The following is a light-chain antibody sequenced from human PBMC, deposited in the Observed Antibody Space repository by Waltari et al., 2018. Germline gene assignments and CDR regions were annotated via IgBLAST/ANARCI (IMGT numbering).Light chain of an antibody. V-gene: IGKV3-15*01. J-gene: IGKJ1*01. CDR3: QQYNNLPEWT. CDR2: GAS. Sequence: EIVMTQSPATLSVSPGERATLSCRASQSVRSNLAWYQQKPGQAPSLLIYGASTRTTAIPARFSDSGSGTEFTLTISSLQSEEFAVYYCQQYNNLPEWTFGQGTKVEIK. CDR1: QSVRSN.